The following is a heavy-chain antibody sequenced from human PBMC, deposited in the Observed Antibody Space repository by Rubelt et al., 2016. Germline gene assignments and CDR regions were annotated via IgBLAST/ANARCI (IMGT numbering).Heavy chain of an antibody. Sequence: EVQLVESGGGLVQPGGFLRLSCAASGFTFSSYSMNWVRQAPGKGLEWVSYISSSSSTIYYADSGKGRVTISRDNAKNPLYLQMNSLGDEDTAVYYCATQGYCSSTSCYGAYWGQGTLVTVSS. CDR2: ISSSSSTI. D-gene: IGHD2-2*01. J-gene: IGHJ4*02. CDR3: ATQGYCSSTSCYGAY. CDR1: GFTFSSYS. V-gene: IGHV3-48*02.